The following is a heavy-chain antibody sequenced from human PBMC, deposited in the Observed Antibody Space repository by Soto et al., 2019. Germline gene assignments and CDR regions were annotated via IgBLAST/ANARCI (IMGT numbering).Heavy chain of an antibody. Sequence: ASVKPSWKASGFAITCYSMHGVRQAPGQRLEWMGWINAGNGNTKYSQKFQGRVTITRDTSASTAYMELSSLRSEDTAVYYCARGPNPYYFDYWGQGTLVTVS. CDR3: ARGPNPYYFDY. CDR2: INAGNGNT. V-gene: IGHV1-3*01. J-gene: IGHJ4*02. CDR1: GFAITCYS.